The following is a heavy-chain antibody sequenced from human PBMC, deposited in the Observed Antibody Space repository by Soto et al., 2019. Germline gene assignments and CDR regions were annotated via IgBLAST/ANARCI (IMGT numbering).Heavy chain of an antibody. CDR1: GYTFTSYD. J-gene: IGHJ5*02. CDR3: ARAPDPGYCSSTSCNNWFDP. Sequence: ASVKVSCKASGYTFTSYDINWVRQATGQGLEKMGWMNPNSGNTGYAQKFQGRVTMTRNTSISTAYMELSSLRSEDTAVYYCARAPDPGYCSSTSCNNWFDPWGQGTLVTVSS. CDR2: MNPNSGNT. V-gene: IGHV1-8*01. D-gene: IGHD2-2*01.